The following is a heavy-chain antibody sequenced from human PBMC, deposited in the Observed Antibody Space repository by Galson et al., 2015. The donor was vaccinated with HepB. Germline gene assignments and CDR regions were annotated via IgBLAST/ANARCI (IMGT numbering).Heavy chain of an antibody. V-gene: IGHV3-7*03. CDR1: GFTFSSYW. J-gene: IGHJ4*02. CDR3: ARYPNSFEGWPYFDY. Sequence: SLRLSCAASGFTFSSYWMSWVRQAPGKGLEWVANIKQDGSEKYYVDSVKGRFTISRDNAKNSLYLQMNSLRAEDTAVYYCARYPNSFEGWPYFDYWGQGTLVTVSS. CDR2: IKQDGSEK. D-gene: IGHD4-23*01.